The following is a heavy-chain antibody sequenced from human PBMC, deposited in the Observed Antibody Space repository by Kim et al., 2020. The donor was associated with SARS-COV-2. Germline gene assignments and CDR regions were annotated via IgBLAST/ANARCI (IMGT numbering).Heavy chain of an antibody. V-gene: IGHV3-23*01. Sequence: GGSLRLSCAASGFTFSSYAMSWVRQAPGKGLEWVSAISGSGGSTYYADSVKGRFTISRDNSKNTLYLQMNSLRAEDTAVYYCAKDSTYYDILTGYYLAFDIWGQGTMVTVSS. CDR2: ISGSGGST. J-gene: IGHJ3*02. D-gene: IGHD3-9*01. CDR3: AKDSTYYDILTGYYLAFDI. CDR1: GFTFSSYA.